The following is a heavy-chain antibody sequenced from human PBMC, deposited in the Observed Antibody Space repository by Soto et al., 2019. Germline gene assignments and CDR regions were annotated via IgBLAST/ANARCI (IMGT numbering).Heavy chain of an antibody. CDR2: ILQWS. D-gene: IGHD1-26*01. J-gene: IGHJ5*02. V-gene: IGHV1-18*01. CDR1: GYTFTSYG. Sequence: QVQLVQSGAEVKKPGASVKVSCKASGYTFTSYGISWVRQAPGQGLEWMGWILQWSQKLQGRVTMTTDTSTSTAYMELRSLRSDDTAVYYCARASGSSYWFDPWGQGTLVTVSS. CDR3: ARASGSSYWFDP.